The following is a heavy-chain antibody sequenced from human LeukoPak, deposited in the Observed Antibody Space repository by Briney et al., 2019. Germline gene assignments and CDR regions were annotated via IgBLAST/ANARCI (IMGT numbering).Heavy chain of an antibody. D-gene: IGHD3-16*01. CDR1: RYTFTRYF. Sequence: ASVKVSCKASRYTFTRYFMHWVRQAPGQGLEWMGIINPNGVSTNYAQKFQGRVTMTRDMSTSTVYMELSSLRSEDTAVYYCARGRDYTQTQDAFDIWGQGTMVTVSS. V-gene: IGHV1-46*01. CDR2: INPNGVST. CDR3: ARGRDYTQTQDAFDI. J-gene: IGHJ3*02.